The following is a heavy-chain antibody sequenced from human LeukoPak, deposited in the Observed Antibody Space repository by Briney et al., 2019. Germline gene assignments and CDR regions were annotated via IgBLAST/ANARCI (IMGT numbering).Heavy chain of an antibody. CDR2: ISSSGGST. CDR3: AKEMYSSSWYWFDY. CDR1: GFTFSSYA. D-gene: IGHD6-13*01. V-gene: IGHV3-23*01. Sequence: PGGSLRLSCAASGFTFSSYAMSWVRQAPGKGLEWVSTISSSGGSTYYADSVKGRFTISRDNSKNTLYLQMNSLRAEDTAVYYCAKEMYSSSWYWFDYWGQGTLVTVSS. J-gene: IGHJ4*02.